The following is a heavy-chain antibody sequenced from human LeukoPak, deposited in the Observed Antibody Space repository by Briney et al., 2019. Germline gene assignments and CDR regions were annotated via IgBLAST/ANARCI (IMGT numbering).Heavy chain of an antibody. D-gene: IGHD4-17*01. CDR1: GYTFTSYY. J-gene: IGHJ4*02. Sequence: ASVKVSCKASGYTFTSYYMHWVRQAPGQGLEWMGIINPSGGSTSYAQKLQGRVTMTTDTSTSTAYMELRSLRSDDTAVYYCASRSSTVAKFPFHYWGQGTLVTVSS. CDR3: ASRSSTVAKFPFHY. CDR2: INPSGGST. V-gene: IGHV1-46*01.